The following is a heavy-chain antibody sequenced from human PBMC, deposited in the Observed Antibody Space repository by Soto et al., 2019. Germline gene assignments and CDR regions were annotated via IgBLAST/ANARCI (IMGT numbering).Heavy chain of an antibody. CDR1: GFTFSDYY. CDR3: ARVPKGVVVAANDY. Sequence: QVQLVESGGGLVKPGGSLRLSCAASGFTFSDYYMSWIRQAPGQGLEWVSYVIGSGSSIYYADSVKGRFTISRDNAKNSLYLQINSLRAEYSAVYYCARVPKGVVVAANDYWGQGTLVTVSS. CDR2: VIGSGSSI. V-gene: IGHV3-11*01. J-gene: IGHJ4*02. D-gene: IGHD2-15*01.